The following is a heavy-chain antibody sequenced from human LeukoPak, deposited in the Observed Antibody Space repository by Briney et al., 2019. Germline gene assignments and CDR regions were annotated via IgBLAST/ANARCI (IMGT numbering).Heavy chain of an antibody. D-gene: IGHD7-27*01. CDR3: ARGPPNWGMVGY. CDR2: MKSNNGHT. CDR1: GYTFTSYY. V-gene: IGHV1-8*02. Sequence: GASVTVSCKASGYTFTSYYMHWVRQATGQGLEWMGWMKSNNGHTGYAQKFQGRVTMTRDTSISTAYMELSSLTFEDTAVYYCARGPPNWGMVGYWGQGTLVTVSS. J-gene: IGHJ4*02.